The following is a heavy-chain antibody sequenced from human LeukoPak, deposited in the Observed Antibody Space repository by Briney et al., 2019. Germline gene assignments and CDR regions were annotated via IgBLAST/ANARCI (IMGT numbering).Heavy chain of an antibody. D-gene: IGHD1-26*01. CDR2: INPNSGGT. CDR1: GYTFTNYA. J-gene: IGHJ5*02. V-gene: IGHV1-2*06. Sequence: ASVKVSCKASGYTFTNYAMNWVRQAPGQGLEWMGRINPNSGGTDYAQKFQGRVIMTRDTSITTAYMELSRLTSDDTAMYYCARVQSGVTFDPWGQGTLVTVSS. CDR3: ARVQSGVTFDP.